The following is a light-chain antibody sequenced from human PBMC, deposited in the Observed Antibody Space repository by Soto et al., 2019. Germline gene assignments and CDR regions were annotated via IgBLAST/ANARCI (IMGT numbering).Light chain of an antibody. Sequence: QSVLTQPPSASGSPGQSVTISCTGTGSDIGAYNSVSWYQQYPGTAPKLMIYEATKRPSGVPDRISGSKSGNTASLTISGLHADDEADNSCSSYAGIHCVFGGGTKLTVL. V-gene: IGLV2-8*01. J-gene: IGLJ3*02. CDR1: GSDIGAYNS. CDR2: EAT. CDR3: SSYAGIHCV.